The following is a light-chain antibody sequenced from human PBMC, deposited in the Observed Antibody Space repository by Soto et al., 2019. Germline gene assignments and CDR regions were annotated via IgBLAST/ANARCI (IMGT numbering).Light chain of an antibody. CDR3: QQYDNLLT. V-gene: IGKV1-33*01. CDR2: DAS. Sequence: DIQMTQSPSSLSASVGDRVTITCQASQDISNYLNWYQQKPGKAPKLLIYDASNLETGVPSRFSGSGSATDFTFTISSLQHEDIATYYCQQYDNLLTFGPGTKVDIK. J-gene: IGKJ3*01. CDR1: QDISNY.